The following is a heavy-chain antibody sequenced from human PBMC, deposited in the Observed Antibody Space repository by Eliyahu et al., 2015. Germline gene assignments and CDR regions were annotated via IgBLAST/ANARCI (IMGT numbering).Heavy chain of an antibody. V-gene: IGHV1-8*01. Sequence: QVQLVQSGAEVKKPGXSVKVSCKAXGYTXTSYDINWVRQATGQGLEWMGWKNPNSGNTGYAQKFQGRVTMTRNTSISTAYMELSSLRSEDTAVYYCARQGEAGTPYYFDYWGQGTLVTVSS. J-gene: IGHJ4*02. D-gene: IGHD1-1*01. CDR2: KNPNSGNT. CDR1: GYTXTSYD. CDR3: ARQGEAGTPYYFDY.